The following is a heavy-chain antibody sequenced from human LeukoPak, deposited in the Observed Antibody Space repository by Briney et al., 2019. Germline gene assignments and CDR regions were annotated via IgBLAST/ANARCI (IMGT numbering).Heavy chain of an antibody. CDR2: IYYSGST. J-gene: IGHJ4*02. V-gene: IGHV4-31*03. CDR3: ARAVDCSSTSCYAAGVDY. D-gene: IGHD2-2*01. Sequence: PSQTLSLICTVSGGSISRGGYDVSWIRQHPGKGLEWIAYIYYSGSTYYNPSLKSRVTISVDTSKNQFSLTLSSVTAADTAVYYCARAVDCSSTSCYAAGVDYWGQGTLVTVSS. CDR1: GGSISRGGYD.